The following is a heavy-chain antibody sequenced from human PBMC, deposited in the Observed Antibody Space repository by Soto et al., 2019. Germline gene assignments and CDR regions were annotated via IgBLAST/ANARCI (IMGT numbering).Heavy chain of an antibody. CDR3: ARHNHRRSHPLPLFDLPENTGMDV. Sequence: PGESLKISCKGSGYSFTSYWIGWVLQMPGKGLEWMGIIYPGDSDTRYSPSFQGQVTISADKSISTAYLQWSSLKASDTAMYYCARHNHRRSHPLPLFDLPENTGMDVFGQGTTVPVSS. V-gene: IGHV5-51*01. CDR2: IYPGDSDT. D-gene: IGHD3-9*01. CDR1: GYSFTSYW. J-gene: IGHJ6*02.